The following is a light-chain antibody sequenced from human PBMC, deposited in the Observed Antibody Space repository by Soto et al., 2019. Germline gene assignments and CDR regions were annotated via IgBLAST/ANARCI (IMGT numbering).Light chain of an antibody. CDR1: QSVSNY. V-gene: IGKV3-15*01. CDR2: GAY. Sequence: EILMTQSPATLSVSPGQSATLSCSASQSVSNYLAWYQQIPGQPPRLLIYGAYTRATGITARFSGSGSGTEFTLTISSLQSEDFAVYYCQQYNNWPRTFGQGTKVDIK. CDR3: QQYNNWPRT. J-gene: IGKJ1*01.